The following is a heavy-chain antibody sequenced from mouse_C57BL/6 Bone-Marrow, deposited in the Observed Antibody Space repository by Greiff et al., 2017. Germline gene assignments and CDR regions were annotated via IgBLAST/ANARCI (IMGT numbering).Heavy chain of an antibody. D-gene: IGHD1-1*01. CDR2: INPSSGYT. CDR3: ARSITTVVADWYFDV. CDR1: GYTFTSYW. J-gene: IGHJ1*03. Sequence: VKLQESGAELAKPGASVKLSCKASGYTFTSYWMHWVKQRPGQGLEWIGYINPSSGYTKYNQKFKDKAPLTADKSSSTTYMQLSSLTYEDSAVYYCARSITTVVADWYFDVWGTGTTVTVSS. V-gene: IGHV1-7*01.